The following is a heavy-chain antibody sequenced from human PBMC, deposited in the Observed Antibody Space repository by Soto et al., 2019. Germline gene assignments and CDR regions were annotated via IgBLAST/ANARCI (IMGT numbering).Heavy chain of an antibody. CDR2: MSPNSGNT. J-gene: IGHJ5*02. V-gene: IGHV1-8*02. CDR3: VRGVSDGFGEGS. CDR1: GYTFTNDD. D-gene: IGHD3-10*01. Sequence: ASVKVSCKTSGYTFTNDDINWVRQAAGQGLEWIGWMSPNSGNTGYAQKFQGRVTLTRDTSISTAYMELSSLRSEDTAVYYCVRGVSDGFGEGSWGQGNLVSVSS.